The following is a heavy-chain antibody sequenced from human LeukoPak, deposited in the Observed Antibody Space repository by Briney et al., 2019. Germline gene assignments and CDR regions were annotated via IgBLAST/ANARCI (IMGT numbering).Heavy chain of an antibody. D-gene: IGHD2-15*01. CDR1: GFTDG. J-gene: IGHJ4*02. V-gene: IGHV3-21*01. CDR3: ARGLAGCGFDY. Sequence: GGSLRLSCAASGFTDGMSWVRQAPGKGLEWVSAISGSGDNTFYADSVKGRFTISRDNAKNSLYLQMNSLRAEDTAVYYCARGLAGCGFDYWGQGTLVTVSS. CDR2: ISGSGDNT.